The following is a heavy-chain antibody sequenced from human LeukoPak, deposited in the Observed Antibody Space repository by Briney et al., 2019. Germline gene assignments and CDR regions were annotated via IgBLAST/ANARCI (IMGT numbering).Heavy chain of an antibody. J-gene: IGHJ4*02. CDR2: INTSGGST. CDR1: GYTFTSYY. D-gene: IGHD3-10*01. V-gene: IGHV1-46*01. Sequence: ASVKVSCKASGYTFTSYYMHWVRQAPGQGLEWMGIINTSGGSTTYAQKFQGRVTMTRDTSTSTVYMELSSLRFEDTAVYYCARDQYRSSYGSRIFDYWGQGTLVTVSS. CDR3: ARDQYRSSYGSRIFDY.